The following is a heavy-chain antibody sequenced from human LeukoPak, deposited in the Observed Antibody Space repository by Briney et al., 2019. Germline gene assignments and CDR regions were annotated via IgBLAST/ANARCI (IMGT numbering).Heavy chain of an antibody. CDR2: IYYSGST. CDR3: ARGWDGIAVAGSFDY. V-gene: IGHV4-39*01. Sequence: SETLSLTCTVSGGSISSSSYYWGWIRQPPGKGLEGMGSIYYSGSTYYNPSFKSRVTISLDTSKNQFSMKLRSVTAADTAVYYCARGWDGIAVAGSFDYWGQGTLVTVSS. D-gene: IGHD6-19*01. CDR1: GGSISSSSYY. J-gene: IGHJ4*02.